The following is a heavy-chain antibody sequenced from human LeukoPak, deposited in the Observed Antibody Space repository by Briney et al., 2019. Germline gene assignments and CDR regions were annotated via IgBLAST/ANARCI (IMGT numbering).Heavy chain of an antibody. CDR2: INPTGGST. CDR1: GYTFTSYY. Sequence: GASVKVSCEASGYTFTSYYMHWVRQAPGEGLEWMGIINPTGGSTSYAQKFQGRVTMTTDTSTSTAYMELRSLRSDDTAVYYCARDMVRGENWFDPWGQGTLVTVSS. J-gene: IGHJ5*02. D-gene: IGHD3-10*01. CDR3: ARDMVRGENWFDP. V-gene: IGHV1-46*01.